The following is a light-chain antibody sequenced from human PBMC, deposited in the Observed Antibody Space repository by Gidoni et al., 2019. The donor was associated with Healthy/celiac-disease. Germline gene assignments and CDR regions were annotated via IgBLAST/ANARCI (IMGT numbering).Light chain of an antibody. J-gene: IGKJ3*01. CDR1: QSISSY. CDR2: AAS. CDR3: QQSYSTPFT. Sequence: DIQMTQSPSSLSASVGDRVTITCRASQSISSYLNWYQQKPGKAPKLLLYAASSLQSGVPSRFSGSGAGTDFTPTISSLQPEDFATYYCQQSYSTPFTFGPGTKVDIK. V-gene: IGKV1-39*01.